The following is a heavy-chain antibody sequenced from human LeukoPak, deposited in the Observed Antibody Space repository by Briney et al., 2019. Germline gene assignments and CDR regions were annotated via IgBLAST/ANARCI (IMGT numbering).Heavy chain of an antibody. Sequence: SETLSLTCAVYGGSFSGYYWSWIRQPPGKRLEWIGEINHSGSTNYNPSLKSRVTISVDTSKNQFSLKLSSVTAADTAVYYCARGSSSRDFWSGYYKAPTGYFDLWGRGTLVTVSS. V-gene: IGHV4-34*01. CDR1: GGSFSGYY. D-gene: IGHD3-3*01. J-gene: IGHJ2*01. CDR2: INHSGST. CDR3: ARGSSSRDFWSGYYKAPTGYFDL.